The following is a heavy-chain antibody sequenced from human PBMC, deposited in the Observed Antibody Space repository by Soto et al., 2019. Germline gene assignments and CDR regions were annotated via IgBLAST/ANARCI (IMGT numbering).Heavy chain of an antibody. D-gene: IGHD3-3*01. J-gene: IGHJ5*02. Sequence: SETLSLTCTVSGGSISSGGYYWSWIRQHPGKGLEWIGYIYYSGSTYYNPSLKSRVTISVDTSKNQFSLKLSSVTAADTAVYYCARHGRLTYYDFWSGYVRWFDPWGQGTLVTVSS. CDR2: IYYSGST. CDR1: GGSISSGGYY. CDR3: ARHGRLTYYDFWSGYVRWFDP. V-gene: IGHV4-39*01.